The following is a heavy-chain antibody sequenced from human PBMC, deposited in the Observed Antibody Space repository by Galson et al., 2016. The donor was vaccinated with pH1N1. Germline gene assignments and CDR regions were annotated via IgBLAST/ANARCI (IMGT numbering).Heavy chain of an antibody. J-gene: IGHJ6*02. Sequence: SLRLSCAASGFNFDSFAMHWVRRAPGKGLEWVAFISYNGHDESYADSLKGRFTVSRDNSKNRLYLHMNSLGPEDTGLYYCAREDWSYGDTYYNGMDVWGQGTTVTVSS. CDR2: ISYNGHDE. CDR1: GFNFDSFA. CDR3: AREDWSYGDTYYNGMDV. V-gene: IGHV3-30*03. D-gene: IGHD1-26*01.